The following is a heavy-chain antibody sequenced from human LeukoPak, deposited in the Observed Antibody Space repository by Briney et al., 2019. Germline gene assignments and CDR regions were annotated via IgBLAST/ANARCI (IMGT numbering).Heavy chain of an antibody. CDR1: GGSINNYY. V-gene: IGHV4-59*08. CDR3: VRQSSAAGTHWFDP. D-gene: IGHD6-13*01. Sequence: SETLSLTCSVSGGSINNYYWSWIRQPPGKGLEWIGYIYYSGSTHYNASLKSRVTISVDTPKNQFSLKLSSVTAADTAVYYCVRQSSAAGTHWFDPWGQGTLVTVSS. CDR2: IYYSGST. J-gene: IGHJ5*02.